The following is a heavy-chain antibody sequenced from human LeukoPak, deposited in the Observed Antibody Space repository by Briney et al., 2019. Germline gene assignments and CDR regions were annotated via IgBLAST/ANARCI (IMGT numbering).Heavy chain of an antibody. V-gene: IGHV3-23*01. Sequence: GGSLRPSCAASGFTFSSYVMNWVRQAPGKGLEWVSAISGGGGSTYYADSVKGRFTISRDNSNNTLYLQMNSLRAEDTAVYYCAKVKFDWNPFDYWGQGTLVTVSS. D-gene: IGHD1-1*01. CDR3: AKVKFDWNPFDY. CDR1: GFTFSSYV. CDR2: ISGGGGST. J-gene: IGHJ4*02.